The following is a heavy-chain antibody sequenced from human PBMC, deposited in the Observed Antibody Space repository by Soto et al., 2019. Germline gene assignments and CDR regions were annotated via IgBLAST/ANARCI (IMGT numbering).Heavy chain of an antibody. J-gene: IGHJ4*02. CDR3: ARGLLRGSGSYFY. Sequence: SETLSLTCAVYGGSFSGYYWSWIRQPPGKGLEWIGEINHSGSTNYNPSLKSRVTISVDTSKNQFSLKLSSVTAADTAVYYCARGLLRGSGSYFYWGQGTLVTVSS. D-gene: IGHD3-10*01. V-gene: IGHV4-34*01. CDR2: INHSGST. CDR1: GGSFSGYY.